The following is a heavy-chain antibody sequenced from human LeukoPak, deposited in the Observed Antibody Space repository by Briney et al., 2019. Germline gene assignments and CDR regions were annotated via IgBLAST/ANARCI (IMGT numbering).Heavy chain of an antibody. CDR1: GYKFTDDY. CDR3: APTAEAYTSWWKV. CDR2: INPDSGFT. V-gene: IGHV1-2*02. D-gene: IGHD3-16*01. J-gene: IGHJ4*02. Sequence: GASVTVSCKASGYKFTDDYMHWVRQAPGQGLEFMEWINPDSGFTNYAQKFKGRVTMTRDTSISTAYLEVRSLTSDDTAVYYCAPTAEAYTSWWKVWGQGTLVTVSS.